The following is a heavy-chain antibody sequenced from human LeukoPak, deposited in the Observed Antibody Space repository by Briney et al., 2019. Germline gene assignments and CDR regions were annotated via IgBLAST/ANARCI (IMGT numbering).Heavy chain of an antibody. CDR3: ARTIKLGISAFDI. Sequence: SETLSLTCTVSGGSISSSSYYWGWIRQPPGKGLEWIGSIYYSGSTYYNPSLKSRVTISVDTSKNQFSLKLSSVTAADTAEYYCARTIKLGISAFDIWGQGTMVTVSS. J-gene: IGHJ3*02. V-gene: IGHV4-39*01. CDR1: GGSISSSSYY. D-gene: IGHD7-27*01. CDR2: IYYSGST.